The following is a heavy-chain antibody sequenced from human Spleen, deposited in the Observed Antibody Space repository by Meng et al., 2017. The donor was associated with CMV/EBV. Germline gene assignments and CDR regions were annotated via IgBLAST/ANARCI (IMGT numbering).Heavy chain of an antibody. V-gene: IGHV4-31*03. CDR1: GGSISRGGYY. D-gene: IGHD1-26*01. CDR2: IYYSGST. J-gene: IGHJ4*02. CDR3: AREPGELLDY. Sequence: CPVSGGSISRGGYYWSWLRQPPGKGLEWIGYIYYSGSTYYNPSLKSRVTISVDTSKNQFSLKLSSVTAADTAVYYCAREPGELLDYWGQGTLVTVSS.